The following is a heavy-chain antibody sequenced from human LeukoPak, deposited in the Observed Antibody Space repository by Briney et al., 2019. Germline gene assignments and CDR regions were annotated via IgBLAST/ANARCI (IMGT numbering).Heavy chain of an antibody. D-gene: IGHD3-10*01. V-gene: IGHV3-74*01. Sequence: GGSLRLSCAASGFTFSNYWMHWVRQAPGKGLVWVSRINSDGINTSYADSVKGRFTISRDNAKNTLNLQMNSLRAEDTAVYYCARGLKRFGVGASTPNDYWGQGTLVTVSS. CDR3: ARGLKRFGVGASTPNDY. J-gene: IGHJ4*02. CDR2: INSDGINT. CDR1: GFTFSNYW.